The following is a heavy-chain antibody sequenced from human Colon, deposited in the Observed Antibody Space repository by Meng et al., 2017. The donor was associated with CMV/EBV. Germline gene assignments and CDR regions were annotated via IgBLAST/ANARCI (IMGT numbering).Heavy chain of an antibody. D-gene: IGHD2-2*01. Sequence: QPQESGPGLVKPSETLSPTCTVSPDSIDINRYYGAWIRQSPGEGLEWIGNIYYTGETHYNPSLKSRVTISLDTSKNQISLKVNSVTAADTAMYYCAADISTAWFYYWGQGTLVTVSS. CDR1: PDSIDINRYY. V-gene: IGHV4-39*07. J-gene: IGHJ4*02. CDR2: IYYTGET. CDR3: AADISTAWFYY.